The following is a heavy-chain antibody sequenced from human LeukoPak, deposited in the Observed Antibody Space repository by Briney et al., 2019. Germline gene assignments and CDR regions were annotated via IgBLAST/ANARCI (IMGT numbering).Heavy chain of an antibody. D-gene: IGHD3-10*01. V-gene: IGHV3-23*01. CDR2: ISGSGGST. J-gene: IGHJ4*02. Sequence: GGSLRLSCAASGFTFSSYAMSWVRQAPGKGLEWVSAISGSGGSTYYADSVKGRFTISRDNSRNTLYLQMNSLRAEDTAVYYCAKGMVRGVISEFFDYWGQGTLVTVSS. CDR3: AKGMVRGVISEFFDY. CDR1: GFTFSSYA.